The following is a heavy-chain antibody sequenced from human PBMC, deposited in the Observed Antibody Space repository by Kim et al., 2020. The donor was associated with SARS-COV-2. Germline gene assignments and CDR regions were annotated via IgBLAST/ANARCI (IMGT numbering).Heavy chain of an antibody. J-gene: IGHJ5*02. CDR3: ARVPWSKYNWFDP. D-gene: IGHD2-15*01. CDR1: GFTFSDYY. CDR2: ISSSSSYT. V-gene: IGHV3-11*05. Sequence: GGSLRLSCAASGFTFSDYYMSWIRQAPGKGLEWVSYISSSSSYTNYADSVKGRFTISRDNAKNSLYLQMNSLRAEDTAVYYCARVPWSKYNWFDPWGQGTLVTVSS.